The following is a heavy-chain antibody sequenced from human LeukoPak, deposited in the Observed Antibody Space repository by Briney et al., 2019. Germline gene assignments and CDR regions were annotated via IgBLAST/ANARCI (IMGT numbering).Heavy chain of an antibody. V-gene: IGHV3-53*01. J-gene: IGHJ4*02. CDR2: IYSGGST. CDR3: ARVTDGDYFDY. D-gene: IGHD2-8*01. Sequence: GGSLRLSCAASGFTVSSNYMSWVRQAPGKGLEWVSVIYSGGSTYYADSVKGRFTISRDNSKNTLYLQMNSLRAGDTAVYYCARVTDGDYFDYWGQGTLVTVSS. CDR1: GFTVSSNY.